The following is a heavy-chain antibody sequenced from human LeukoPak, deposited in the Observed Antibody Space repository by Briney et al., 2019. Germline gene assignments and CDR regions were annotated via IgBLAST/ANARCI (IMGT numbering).Heavy chain of an antibody. CDR1: GYTFTHYG. J-gene: IGHJ4*02. V-gene: IGHV1-18*01. CDR3: ARGIRSPLFDY. D-gene: IGHD3-16*01. CDR2: INTCNGDT. Sequence: GASVKVSCKASGYTFTHYGITWVRQAPGQGLAWMGWINTCNGDTKCAQKLQGRVTMTTDTSTSTAFMELRSLRSDDSAVYYCARGIRSPLFDYWGLGTLVNVSP.